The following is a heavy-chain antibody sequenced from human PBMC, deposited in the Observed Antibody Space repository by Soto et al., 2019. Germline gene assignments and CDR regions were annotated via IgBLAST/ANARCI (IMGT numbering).Heavy chain of an antibody. CDR3: AKFESIRGVLNVDY. V-gene: IGHV3-23*01. J-gene: IGHJ4*02. CDR1: GFTFSSYA. Sequence: EVQLLESGGGLVQPGGSLRLSCAASGFTFSSYAMSWVRQAPGKGLEWVSAISGSGGSTYYADSVKGRFTISRDNSKNTLYLQMNSLRAEDTSVYYCAKFESIRGVLNVDYWGQGTLVTVSS. D-gene: IGHD3-10*01. CDR2: ISGSGGST.